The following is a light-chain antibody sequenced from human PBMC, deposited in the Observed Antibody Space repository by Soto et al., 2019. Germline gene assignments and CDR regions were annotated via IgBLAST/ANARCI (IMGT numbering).Light chain of an antibody. V-gene: IGKV1-9*01. CDR1: QDISTS. Sequence: DIQLTQSPSFLSASVGDRVTVSCRASQDISTSLAWFQQKAGKVPQLLVYPASTLQDGVPSRFSGSGSGTYFTLTIINLQAEDFATYYCQHLRTYPFSFGQGTKVDIK. CDR3: QHLRTYPFS. CDR2: PAS. J-gene: IGKJ2*03.